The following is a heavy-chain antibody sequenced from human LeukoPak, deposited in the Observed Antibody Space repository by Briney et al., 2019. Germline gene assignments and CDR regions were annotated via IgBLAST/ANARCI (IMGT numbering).Heavy chain of an antibody. Sequence: GASVKVSCKASGGTFSSYAISWVRQAPGQGLEWMGRIIPIFGIANYAQKFQGRVTITADKSTSTAYMELSSLRSEDTAVYYCARIGLVGELSACYYGMDVWGQGTTVTVSS. J-gene: IGHJ6*02. CDR2: IIPIFGIA. CDR1: GGTFSSYA. V-gene: IGHV1-69*04. D-gene: IGHD3-10*01. CDR3: ARIGLVGELSACYYGMDV.